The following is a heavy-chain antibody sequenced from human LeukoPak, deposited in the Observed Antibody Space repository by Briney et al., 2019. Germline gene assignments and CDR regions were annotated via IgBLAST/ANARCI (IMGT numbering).Heavy chain of an antibody. CDR2: IIPIFGTG. CDR3: ASGYYSDYFYYYYMDV. Sequence: GSSVKVSCKAYGGTFSSYAISWVRQAPGQGLEWVGGIIPIFGTGKYAQKFQGRVTITADESTSTAYMELSSLRSEDTAVYYCASGYYSDYFYYYYMDVWGKGTTVTVSS. CDR1: GGTFSSYA. J-gene: IGHJ6*03. D-gene: IGHD3-3*01. V-gene: IGHV1-69*01.